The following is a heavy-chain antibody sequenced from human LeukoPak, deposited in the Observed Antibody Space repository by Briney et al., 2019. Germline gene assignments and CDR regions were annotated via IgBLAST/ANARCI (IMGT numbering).Heavy chain of an antibody. CDR2: IIPIFGTV. V-gene: IGHV1-69*13. CDR3: ARTTVRGYYFDY. J-gene: IGHJ4*02. Sequence: SVKVSCKASGGTFSSYAISWVRQAPGQGLEWMGGIIPIFGTVNYAQKFQGRVTITADESTSTAYMELSSLRSEDTAVYYCARTTVRGYYFDYWGQGTLVTVSS. D-gene: IGHD3-10*01. CDR1: GGTFSSYA.